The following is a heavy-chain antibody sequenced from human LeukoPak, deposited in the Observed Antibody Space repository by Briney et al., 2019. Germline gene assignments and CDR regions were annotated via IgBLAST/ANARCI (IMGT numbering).Heavy chain of an antibody. J-gene: IGHJ5*02. Sequence: PSETLSLTCAVYGGSFSGYYWSWIRQPPGKGLGWIGEINQSGSTNYNPSLKSRVTISVDTSKNQFSLKLSSVTAADTAVYYCARGSAWAAAGTMYNWFDPWGQGTLVTVSS. CDR1: GGSFSGYY. D-gene: IGHD6-13*01. CDR3: ARGSAWAAAGTMYNWFDP. V-gene: IGHV4-34*01. CDR2: INQSGST.